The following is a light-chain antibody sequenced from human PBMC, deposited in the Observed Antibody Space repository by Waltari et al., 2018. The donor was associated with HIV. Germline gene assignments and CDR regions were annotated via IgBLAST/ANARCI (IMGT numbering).Light chain of an antibody. CDR1: SSDVGGYNY. V-gene: IGLV2-14*01. CDR3: SSYTSSSPGV. Sequence: QSALTQPASVSGSPGQSITISCTGTSSDVGGYNYVSWYQQHPGKAPKLMVYEVSNRPSGVSKRFSGSKSGNTASLTISGLQAEDEADYYCSSYTSSSPGVFGGGTKLTVL. J-gene: IGLJ3*02. CDR2: EVS.